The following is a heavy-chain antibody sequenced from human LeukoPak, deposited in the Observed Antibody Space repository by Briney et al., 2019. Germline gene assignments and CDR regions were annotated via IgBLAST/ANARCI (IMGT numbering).Heavy chain of an antibody. Sequence: PGGSLRLSCAASGFTFSSYGMHWVRQAPGKRLEWVAVIWYDGSNKYYADSVKGRFTISRDNSKNTLYLQMNSLRAEDTAVYYCARGHIYYDGSGYLDWGQGTLVTVSS. CDR2: IWYDGSNK. J-gene: IGHJ4*02. CDR3: ARGHIYYDGSGYLD. V-gene: IGHV3-33*01. D-gene: IGHD3-22*01. CDR1: GFTFSSYG.